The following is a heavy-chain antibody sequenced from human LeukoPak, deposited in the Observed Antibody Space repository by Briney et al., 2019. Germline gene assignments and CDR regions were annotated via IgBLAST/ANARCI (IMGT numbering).Heavy chain of an antibody. CDR2: IIPIFGTA. V-gene: IGHV1-69*06. CDR1: GFTFSSYA. D-gene: IGHD5-18*01. Sequence: GGSLRLSCAASGFTFSSYAISWVRQAPGQGLEWMGGIIPIFGTANYAQKFQGRVTITADKSTSTAYMELSSLRSEDTAVYYCARGLVRGYSYGLVSFDYWGQGTLVTVSS. J-gene: IGHJ4*02. CDR3: ARGLVRGYSYGLVSFDY.